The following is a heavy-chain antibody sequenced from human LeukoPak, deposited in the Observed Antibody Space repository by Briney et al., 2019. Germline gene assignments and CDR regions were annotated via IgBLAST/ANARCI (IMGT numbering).Heavy chain of an antibody. V-gene: IGHV3-23*01. J-gene: IGHJ5*02. CDR1: GFTFSSYA. D-gene: IGHD6-13*01. CDR3: AKDPYQIAAAGTHWFDP. Sequence: GGSLRLSCAASGFTFSSYAMSWVRQAPGKGLEWVSGISGRDGSTYHADSVKGRFTISRDNSKNTLYLQMNSLRAEDTAVYYCAKDPYQIAAAGTHWFDPWGQGTLVTVSS. CDR2: ISGRDGST.